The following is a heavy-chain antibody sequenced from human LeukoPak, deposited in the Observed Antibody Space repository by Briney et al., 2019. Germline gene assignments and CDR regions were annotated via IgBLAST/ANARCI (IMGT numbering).Heavy chain of an antibody. D-gene: IGHD3-10*01. CDR1: GFTLSTYA. J-gene: IGHJ4*02. V-gene: IGHV3-64*01. CDR3: ARGERGLWFGEYDLDY. CDR2: IHSNGGST. Sequence: PGGSLRLSCAASGFTLSTYAMHWVRQAPGKGLEYVSFIHSNGGSTYYVNSVKGRFTISRDNSKNTLYLQMGSLRADDMAVYYCARGERGLWFGEYDLDYWGRGTLVTVSS.